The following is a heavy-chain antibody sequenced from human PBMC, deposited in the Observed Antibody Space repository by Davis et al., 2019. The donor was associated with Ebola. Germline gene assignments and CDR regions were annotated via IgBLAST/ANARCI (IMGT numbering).Heavy chain of an antibody. J-gene: IGHJ5*02. Sequence: GESLKISCAASGFTFSSYWMHWVRQAPGKGLVWVSRINSDGSSTSYADSVKGRFTISRDNAKNTLYLQMNSLRAEDTAVYYCARDKNGDYAESVAGWWFDPWGQGTLVTVSS. CDR2: INSDGSST. D-gene: IGHD4-17*01. CDR3: ARDKNGDYAESVAGWWFDP. V-gene: IGHV3-74*01. CDR1: GFTFSSYW.